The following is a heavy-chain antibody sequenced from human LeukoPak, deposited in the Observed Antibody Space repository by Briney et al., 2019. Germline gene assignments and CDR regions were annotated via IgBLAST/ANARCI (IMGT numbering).Heavy chain of an antibody. CDR2: LHSGGGRT. V-gene: IGHV4-4*07. D-gene: IGHD6-13*01. Sequence: PSETLSLTRTVSGGSINRYYWSWIRQPAGKGLEWIGRLHSGGGRTHYNPSLQSRVTMSAETTRNQRSLNLRSVTAGDTAVYYCARGSASAERWGQGTLVTVSS. CDR1: GGSINRYY. J-gene: IGHJ4*02. CDR3: ARGSASAER.